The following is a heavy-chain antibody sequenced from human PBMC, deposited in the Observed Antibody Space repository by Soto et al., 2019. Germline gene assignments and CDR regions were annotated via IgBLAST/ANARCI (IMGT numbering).Heavy chain of an antibody. CDR1: GFTFSTYA. J-gene: IGHJ4*02. Sequence: GGSLRLSCAASGFTFSTYAMSWVRQAPGKGLEWVSAISGSGVSTYYADSVKGRFTISRDNSKNTLYLQMNSLRAEDTAVYYCAKSPGMYYYDSSGYYHYDYWGQGTLVTVSS. D-gene: IGHD3-22*01. CDR2: ISGSGVST. V-gene: IGHV3-23*01. CDR3: AKSPGMYYYDSSGYYHYDY.